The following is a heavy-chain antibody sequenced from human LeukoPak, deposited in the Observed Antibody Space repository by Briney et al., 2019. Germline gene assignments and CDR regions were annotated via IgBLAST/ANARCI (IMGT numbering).Heavy chain of an antibody. D-gene: IGHD1/OR15-1a*01. Sequence: GGSLRLSCAASGFTLSYYLMHWVRQAPGKGLVWVSCINGDGSSTNYADSVKGRFTISRDNAKNTLYLEMNSLRAEDTAVYYCTRDPRNKGFDPWGQGTLVTVSS. CDR3: TRDPRNKGFDP. CDR1: GFTLSYYL. V-gene: IGHV3-74*01. CDR2: INGDGSST. J-gene: IGHJ5*02.